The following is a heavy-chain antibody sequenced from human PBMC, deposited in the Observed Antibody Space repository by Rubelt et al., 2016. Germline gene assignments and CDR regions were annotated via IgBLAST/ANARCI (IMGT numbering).Heavy chain of an antibody. CDR3: ARRGRGYSYGGQIDY. D-gene: IGHD5-18*01. CDR2: IYYSGST. V-gene: IGHV4-39*07. CDR1: GGSISSSSYY. Sequence: QLQLQESGPGLVKPSETLSLTCTVSGGSISSSSYYWGWIRQPPGKGLEWIGSIYYSGSTYYNPSLKSRVTISVDTSKNQFSLKLSSVTAADTAVYYCARRGRGYSYGGQIDYWGQGTLVTVSS. J-gene: IGHJ4*02.